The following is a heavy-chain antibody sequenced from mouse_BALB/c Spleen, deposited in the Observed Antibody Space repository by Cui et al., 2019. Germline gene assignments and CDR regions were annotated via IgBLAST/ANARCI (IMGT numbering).Heavy chain of an antibody. Sequence: AKLEQRGAALVNQGVSVALLCKASGYTFTSYWMHWVKQRPGRGLEWIGRIDPNSGGTKYNEKFKSKATLTVDKPSSTAYMQLSSLTSEDSAVYYCARYDYYGSSYFDYWGQGTTLTVSS. V-gene: IGHV1-72*01. CDR1: GYTFTSYW. CDR2: IDPNSGGT. CDR3: ARYDYYGSSYFDY. D-gene: IGHD1-1*01. J-gene: IGHJ2*01.